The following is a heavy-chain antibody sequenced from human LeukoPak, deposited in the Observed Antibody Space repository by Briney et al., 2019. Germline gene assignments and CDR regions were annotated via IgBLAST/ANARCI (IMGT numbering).Heavy chain of an antibody. CDR2: INPSGGST. J-gene: IGHJ3*02. V-gene: IGHV1-46*01. D-gene: IGHD3-22*01. CDR3: ARGGRENYYDSSGSPENAFDI. Sequence: ASVKVSCKASGSTFTSYYMHWVRQAPGQGLEWMGIINPSGGSTSYAQKFQGRVTMTRDTSTSTVYMELSSLRSEDTAVYYCARGGRENYYDSSGSPENAFDIWGQGTMVTVSS. CDR1: GSTFTSYY.